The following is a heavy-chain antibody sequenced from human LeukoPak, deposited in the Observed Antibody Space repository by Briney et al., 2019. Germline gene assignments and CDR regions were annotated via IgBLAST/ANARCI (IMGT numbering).Heavy chain of an antibody. V-gene: IGHV3-53*01. Sequence: GGSLRLSCAASGLTVSGKHMSWVRQAPGKGLEWVSVIYSAGTTNYAESVEGRFAISRDNTKNTLHLQMNSLRVEDTAIYYCAAREYSYTYCYGGVFDYWGQGTLVSVSS. J-gene: IGHJ4*02. CDR1: GLTVSGKH. CDR3: AAREYSYTYCYGGVFDY. D-gene: IGHD3-16*01. CDR2: IYSAGTT.